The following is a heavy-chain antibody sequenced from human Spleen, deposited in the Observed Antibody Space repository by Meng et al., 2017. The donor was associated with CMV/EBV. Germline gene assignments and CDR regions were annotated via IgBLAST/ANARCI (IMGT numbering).Heavy chain of an antibody. Sequence: SETLSLTCAVYGGSFSGYYWSWIRQPPGKGLEWIGEINHSRSTNYNPSLKSRVTISVDTSKNQFSLKLSSVTAADTAVYYCARGLRFLNYWGQGTLVTVSS. CDR2: INHSRST. D-gene: IGHD3-3*01. CDR3: ARGLRFLNY. CDR1: GGSFSGYY. V-gene: IGHV4-34*01. J-gene: IGHJ4*02.